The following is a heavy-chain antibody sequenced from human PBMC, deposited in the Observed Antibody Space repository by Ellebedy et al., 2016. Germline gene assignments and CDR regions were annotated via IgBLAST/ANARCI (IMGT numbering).Heavy chain of an antibody. CDR2: IYTSGST. CDR3: ARPMVRGVISPFDY. J-gene: IGHJ4*02. Sequence: SETLSLXCTVSGGSISSYYWSWIRQPAGKGLEWIGRIYTSGSTNYNPSLKSRVTMSVDTSKNQFSLKLSSVTATDTAVYYCARPMVRGVISPFDYWGQGTLVTVSS. V-gene: IGHV4-4*07. CDR1: GGSISSYY. D-gene: IGHD3-10*01.